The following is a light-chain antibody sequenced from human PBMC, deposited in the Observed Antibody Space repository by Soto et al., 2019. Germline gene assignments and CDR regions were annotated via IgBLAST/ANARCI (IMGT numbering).Light chain of an antibody. V-gene: IGLV2-8*01. CDR3: SSYGGSNNLL. CDR2: EVT. CDR1: SSDIGGYNY. Sequence: QSALTQPASVSGSPGQSITISCTGTSSDIGGYNYVSWYQQHPGKAPKLIIYEVTKRPSGVPGRFSGSKSGNTASLTVSGLQAEDEADYYCSSYGGSNNLLFGGGTKLTVL. J-gene: IGLJ2*01.